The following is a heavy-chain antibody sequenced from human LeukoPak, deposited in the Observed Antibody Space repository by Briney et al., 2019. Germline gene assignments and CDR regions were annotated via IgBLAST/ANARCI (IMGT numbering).Heavy chain of an antibody. CDR3: ANWGGTQTIGDIWYGPLDY. CDR1: RFTFSKYI. D-gene: IGHD3-16*01. Sequence: PGGSLRLSCVASRFTFSKYIMTWVRQGPGKGLEWLASICAGGDVTFYADSVKGRFRPSRDNSRNTVYLEMNSLRVDDTGVYFCANWGGTQTIGDIWYGPLDYWGQGTQVTVSS. J-gene: IGHJ4*02. V-gene: IGHV3-23*01. CDR2: ICAGGDVT.